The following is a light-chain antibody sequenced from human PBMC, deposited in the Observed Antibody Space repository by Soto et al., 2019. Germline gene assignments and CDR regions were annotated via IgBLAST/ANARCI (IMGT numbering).Light chain of an antibody. CDR3: SSYTGSSTLV. Sequence: QSALTQPASVSGSPGQSITISCTGTSSDVGGYNYVSWYQQHPGKAPKLMIYEVSNRPSGVSNRFSGSKSGNTASLTISGLQAEYEADYYCSSYTGSSTLVFGTGTKVTVL. J-gene: IGLJ1*01. CDR1: SSDVGGYNY. V-gene: IGLV2-14*01. CDR2: EVS.